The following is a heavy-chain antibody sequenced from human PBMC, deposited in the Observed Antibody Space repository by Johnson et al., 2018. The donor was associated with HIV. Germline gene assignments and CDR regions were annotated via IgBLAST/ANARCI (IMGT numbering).Heavy chain of an antibody. CDR3: ANDWADSSSWYDEGLAFDI. J-gene: IGHJ3*02. CDR2: ISYDGSNK. Sequence: QVQLVESGGGVVQPGRSLRLSCAASGFTFSSYGMHWVRQAPGKGLEWVAVISYDGSNKYYADSVKGRFTISRDNSKNTLYLQMNSVRAEDTAVYYCANDWADSSSWYDEGLAFDIWGQGTMVTVSS. V-gene: IGHV3-30*18. CDR1: GFTFSSYG. D-gene: IGHD6-13*01.